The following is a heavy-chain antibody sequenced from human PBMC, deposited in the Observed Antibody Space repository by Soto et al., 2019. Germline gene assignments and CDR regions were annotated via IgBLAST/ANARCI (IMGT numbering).Heavy chain of an antibody. Sequence: PSETLSLTCAVYGGSFSGYYWSWIRQPPGKGLEWIGEINHSGSTNYNPSLKSRVTISVDTSKNQFSLKLSSVTAADTAVYYCAREGERYYYDTSGYYNYWGQGXLVTVSS. CDR1: GGSFSGYY. CDR3: AREGERYYYDTSGYYNY. J-gene: IGHJ4*02. CDR2: INHSGST. V-gene: IGHV4-34*01. D-gene: IGHD3-22*01.